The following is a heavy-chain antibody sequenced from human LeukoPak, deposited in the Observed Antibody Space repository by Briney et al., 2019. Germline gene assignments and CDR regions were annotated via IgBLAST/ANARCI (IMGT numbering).Heavy chain of an antibody. Sequence: PSETLSLTCTVSGGSISSGSYYWSWIRQPAGKGLEWIGRIYTSGSTNYNPSLKSRVTISVDMSKNQFSLKLSSVTAADTAVYYCARHYEQQLGHHYYYYMDVWGKGTTVTISS. CDR1: GGSISSGSYY. CDR2: IYTSGST. CDR3: ARHYEQQLGHHYYYYMDV. J-gene: IGHJ6*03. D-gene: IGHD6-13*01. V-gene: IGHV4-61*02.